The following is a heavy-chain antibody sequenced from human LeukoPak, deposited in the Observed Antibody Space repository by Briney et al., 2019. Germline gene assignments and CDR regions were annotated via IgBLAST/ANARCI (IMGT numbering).Heavy chain of an antibody. Sequence: SCKVSGYTLTELSMHWVRQAPGKGLEWVAVISYDGSNKYYADSVKGRFTISRDNSKNTLYLQMNSLRAEDTAVYYCAKAMDDYGDYSASEALGPLNYWGQGTLVTVSS. CDR1: GYTLTELS. D-gene: IGHD4-17*01. J-gene: IGHJ4*02. V-gene: IGHV3-30*18. CDR3: AKAMDDYGDYSASEALGPLNY. CDR2: ISYDGSNK.